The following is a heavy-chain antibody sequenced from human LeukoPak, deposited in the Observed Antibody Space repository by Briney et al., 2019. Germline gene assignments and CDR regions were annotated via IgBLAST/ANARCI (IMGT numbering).Heavy chain of an antibody. CDR3: AREFLSDFQRYYYDSGGYYAVDY. V-gene: IGHV3-7*01. CDR1: GFTFSSYW. Sequence: GGSLRLSCAASGFTFSSYWMSWVRQAPGKGLEWVANIKQDGSEKYYVDSVKGRFTISRDNAKNSLYLQMNSLRAEDTAVYYCAREFLSDFQRYYYDSGGYYAVDYWGQGTLVTVSS. J-gene: IGHJ4*02. D-gene: IGHD3-22*01. CDR2: IKQDGSEK.